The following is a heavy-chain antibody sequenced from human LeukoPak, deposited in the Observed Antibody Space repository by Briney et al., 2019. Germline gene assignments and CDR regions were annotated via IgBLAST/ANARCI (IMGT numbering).Heavy chain of an antibody. Sequence: SETLSLTCTVSGGSISSGSYYWSWIRQPAGKGLEWIGRIYTSGSTNYNPSLKSRVTISVDTSKNQFSLKLSSVTAADTAVYYCARHRLGGSSWYLGLADWFDPWGQGTLVTVSS. CDR2: IYTSGST. J-gene: IGHJ5*02. CDR3: ARHRLGGSSWYLGLADWFDP. V-gene: IGHV4-61*02. CDR1: GGSISSGSYY. D-gene: IGHD6-13*01.